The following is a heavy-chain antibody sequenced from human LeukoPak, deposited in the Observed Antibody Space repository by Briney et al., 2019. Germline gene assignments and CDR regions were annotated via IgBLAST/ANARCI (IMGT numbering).Heavy chain of an antibody. CDR1: GYTFTGYY. CDR3: ARVSGSYYDPLDY. D-gene: IGHD1-26*01. V-gene: IGHV1-2*02. J-gene: IGHJ4*02. Sequence: GASVKVSCKASGYTFTGYYMHWVRQAPGQGLEWMGWINPNSGGTNYAQKFQGRVTMTRDTSISTAYMELSRLRSDDTAVYYCARVSGSYYDPLDYWGQGNPGHRLL. CDR2: INPNSGGT.